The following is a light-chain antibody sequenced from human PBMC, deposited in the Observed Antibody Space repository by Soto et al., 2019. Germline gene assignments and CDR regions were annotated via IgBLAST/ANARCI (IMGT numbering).Light chain of an antibody. Sequence: QLVLTQSPSASASLGASVKRPCTLSRGHSNYAIAWHQQQPEKGPRYLMKLKSDGSHRKGDGIPDRFSGSSSGAERYLTISSLQSEDEADYYFQTGDTGTQSYVLGTGTKVTVL. CDR3: QTGDTGTQSYV. V-gene: IGLV4-69*01. J-gene: IGLJ1*01. CDR1: RGHSNYA. CDR2: LKSDGSH.